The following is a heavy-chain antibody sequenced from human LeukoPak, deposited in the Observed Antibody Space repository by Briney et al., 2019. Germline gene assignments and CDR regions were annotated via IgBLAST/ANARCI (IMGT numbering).Heavy chain of an antibody. V-gene: IGHV3-30*14. CDR3: ARDPRDVRYSSSWYTD. CDR1: GFTFSSYA. D-gene: IGHD6-13*01. CDR2: ISYDGSNK. Sequence: PGGSLRLSCAASGFTFSSYAMHWVRQAPGKGLEWVAVISYDGSNKYYADSVKGRFTISRDNSKNTLYLQMNSLRAEDTAVYYCARDPRDVRYSSSWYTDWGQGTLVTVSS. J-gene: IGHJ4*02.